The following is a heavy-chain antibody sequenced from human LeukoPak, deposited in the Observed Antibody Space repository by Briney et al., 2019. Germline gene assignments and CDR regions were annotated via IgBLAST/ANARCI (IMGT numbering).Heavy chain of an antibody. V-gene: IGHV3-21*01. CDR2: ISSSGSYI. CDR1: GFTFSSYS. J-gene: IGHJ3*02. D-gene: IGHD1-14*01. Sequence: GGSLRLSCAASGFTFSSYSMNWVRQAPGKGLEWVSSISSSGSYIYSADSVKGRFTISRDNAKNSLYLQMNSLRAEDTAVYYCARRRGTETGAFDIWGQGTMVTVSS. CDR3: ARRRGTETGAFDI.